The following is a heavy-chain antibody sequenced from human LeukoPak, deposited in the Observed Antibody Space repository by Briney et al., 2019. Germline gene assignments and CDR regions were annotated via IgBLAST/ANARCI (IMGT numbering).Heavy chain of an antibody. J-gene: IGHJ4*02. CDR1: GFTFSSYP. D-gene: IGHD3-22*01. CDR3: ARRAGDYSHPYDY. Sequence: GGSLRLSCAASGFTFSSYPMNWVRQAPGKGLEWVSFIYSGGNTYYADSVKGRFTISRDNSKNTVHLQMNSLRAEDTAVYYCARRAGDYSHPYDYWGQGTLVTVSS. V-gene: IGHV3-53*01. CDR2: IYSGGNT.